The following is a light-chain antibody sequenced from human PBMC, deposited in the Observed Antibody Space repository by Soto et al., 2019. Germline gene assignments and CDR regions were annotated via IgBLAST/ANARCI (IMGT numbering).Light chain of an antibody. CDR3: AAWDDSLNGYV. J-gene: IGLJ1*01. V-gene: IGLV3-21*02. Sequence: APGQTARITCGGNSIGSKGLQWYQQNPGQSGVLVVDDDSDRPSGVPDRFSGSKSGTSASLAISGLQSEDEADYYCAAWDDSLNGYVFGTGTKATVL. CDR1: SIGSKG. CDR2: DDS.